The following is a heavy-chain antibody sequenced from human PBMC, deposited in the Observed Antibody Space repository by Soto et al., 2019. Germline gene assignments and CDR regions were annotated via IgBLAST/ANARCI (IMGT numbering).Heavy chain of an antibody. J-gene: IGHJ6*02. V-gene: IGHV1-46*01. Sequence: QMQLVQSGAEVKRPGASVRVYCKSSGYTVTSFYIHWVRQAPGQGLEWMGIINPSGGITNFAQRFQGRVTMTRDMSTNTQYMELSSLKSDDPAVYYCASSPAFSSSWYGIPPDPSHGMDVWGQGTTVTVS. CDR1: GYTVTSFY. CDR2: INPSGGIT. D-gene: IGHD6-13*01. CDR3: ASSPAFSSSWYGIPPDPSHGMDV.